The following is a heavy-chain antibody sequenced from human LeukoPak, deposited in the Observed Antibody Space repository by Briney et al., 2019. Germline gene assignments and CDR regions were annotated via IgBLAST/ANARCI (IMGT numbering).Heavy chain of an antibody. J-gene: IGHJ5*02. CDR2: IYYSGST. CDR1: GGSISSGSYY. D-gene: IGHD6-19*01. V-gene: IGHV4-61*01. CDR3: ARVGYSSGWYWFDP. Sequence: SETLSLTCTVSGGSISSGSYYWSWIRQPPGRGLEWIGYIYYSGSTNYNPSLKSRVTISVDTSKNQFSLKLSSVTAADTAVYYCARVGYSSGWYWFDPWGQGTLVTVSS.